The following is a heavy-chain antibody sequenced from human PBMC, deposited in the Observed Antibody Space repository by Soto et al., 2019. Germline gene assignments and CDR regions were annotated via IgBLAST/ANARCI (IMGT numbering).Heavy chain of an antibody. Sequence: GGSLRLSCVASGFTFSPYWMNWVRQAPGKGLEWVANIQQGGSEKYYVESVKGRFTISRDNAKNSLYLQMNSLRAEDTAVYYCARTLAAAGYYFYYGIDVWGQGTTVTVSS. CDR2: IQQGGSEK. V-gene: IGHV3-7*05. CDR1: GFTFSPYW. J-gene: IGHJ6*02. CDR3: ARTLAAAGYYFYYGIDV. D-gene: IGHD6-13*01.